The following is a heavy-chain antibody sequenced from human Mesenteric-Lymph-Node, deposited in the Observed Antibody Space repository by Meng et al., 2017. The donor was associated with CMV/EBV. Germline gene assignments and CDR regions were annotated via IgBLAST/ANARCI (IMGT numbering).Heavy chain of an antibody. CDR3: ARDAPAIIDY. Sequence: GESLKISCAASGFTFSDYYMSWIRQAPGKGLEWVSYISSSGSTIYYADSVKGRFTISRDNAKNSLYLQMNSLRAEDAAVYYCARDAPAIIDYWGQGTLVTVSS. CDR1: GFTFSDYY. CDR2: ISSSGSTI. D-gene: IGHD2-2*01. J-gene: IGHJ4*02. V-gene: IGHV3-11*04.